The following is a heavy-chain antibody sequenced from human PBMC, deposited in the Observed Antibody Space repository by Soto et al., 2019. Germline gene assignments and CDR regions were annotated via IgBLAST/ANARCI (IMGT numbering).Heavy chain of an antibody. J-gene: IGHJ5*02. Sequence: PSETLSLTCVVSGGSISSGGYSWSWIRQPPGKGLEWIGYIYHSGSTYYNPSLKSRVTISVDRSKNQFSLKLSSVTAADTAVYYCVRVPGPWGQGTLVTVSP. CDR1: GGSISSGGYS. CDR2: IYHSGST. CDR3: VRVPGP. V-gene: IGHV4-30-2*01.